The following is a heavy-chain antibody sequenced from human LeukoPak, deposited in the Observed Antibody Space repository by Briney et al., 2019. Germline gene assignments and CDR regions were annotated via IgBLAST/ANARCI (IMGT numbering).Heavy chain of an antibody. Sequence: PGGSLRLSCAASGFSFSSYSMNWVRQAPGKGLEWVSYISSSSSTIYYADSVKGRFTISRDNAKNSLYLQMNSLRDEDTAVYYCARVILTRSHIVVVTARDAFDIWGQGTMVTVSS. CDR3: ARVILTRSHIVVVTARDAFDI. CDR1: GFSFSSYS. J-gene: IGHJ3*02. V-gene: IGHV3-48*02. CDR2: ISSSSSTI. D-gene: IGHD2-21*02.